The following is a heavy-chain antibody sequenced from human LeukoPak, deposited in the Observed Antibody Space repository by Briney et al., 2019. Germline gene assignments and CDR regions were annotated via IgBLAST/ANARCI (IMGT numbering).Heavy chain of an antibody. CDR2: INPTGSSK. J-gene: IGHJ4*02. Sequence: ASVKVSCKASGYTFTSYYIHWVRQAPGQGLEWMGVINPTGSSKTYAQRFLGKFTMTSDTSTSTVYMELSSLRSGDTAVYYCARADPNFRAAPHGHDYWGQGTLVTVSS. D-gene: IGHD6-13*01. CDR3: ARADPNFRAAPHGHDY. V-gene: IGHV1-46*01. CDR1: GYTFTSYY.